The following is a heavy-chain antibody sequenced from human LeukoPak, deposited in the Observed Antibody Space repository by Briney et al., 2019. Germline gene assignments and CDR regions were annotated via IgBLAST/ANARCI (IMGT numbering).Heavy chain of an antibody. CDR1: GYTFTSYY. V-gene: IGHV1-46*01. J-gene: IGHJ5*02. CDR2: INPSGGST. D-gene: IGHD5-24*01. Sequence: ASVKVSCKASGYTFTSYYMHWVRQAPGQGLEWMGIINPSGGSTSYAQKFQGRVTMTRDMSTSTAYMELRSLRSDDTAVYYCARDRRDRGNWFDPWGQGTLVTVSS. CDR3: ARDRRDRGNWFDP.